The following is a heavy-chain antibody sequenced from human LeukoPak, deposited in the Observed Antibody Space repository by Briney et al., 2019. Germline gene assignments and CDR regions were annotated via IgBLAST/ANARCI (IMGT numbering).Heavy chain of an antibody. CDR3: AKYHTAAEYFQH. CDR2: IIPIFVTA. Sequence: SVNVSCKASGGTFSSYAISWVRQAPGQGLEWMGGIIPIFVTANYAQKFQGRVTITADESTSTAYMELSSLRSEDTAVYYCAKYHTAAEYFQHWGQGTLVTVSS. D-gene: IGHD2-2*01. J-gene: IGHJ1*01. V-gene: IGHV1-69*01. CDR1: GGTFSSYA.